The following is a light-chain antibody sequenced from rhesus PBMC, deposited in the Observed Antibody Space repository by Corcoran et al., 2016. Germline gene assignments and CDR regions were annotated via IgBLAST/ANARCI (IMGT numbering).Light chain of an antibody. V-gene: IGKV4-1*01. CDR3: QQYYSTPYS. Sequence: DIVMTQSPDSLAVSLGERVTINCKSSQSLLYSSNNKNYLAWYQQKPGQAPKLLIYWASTRESGVPNRFSGSGSGTDVTLTISGRQAEDVAVYYCQQYYSTPYSFGQGTKVEIK. CDR1: QSLLYSSNNKNY. CDR2: WAS. J-gene: IGKJ2*01.